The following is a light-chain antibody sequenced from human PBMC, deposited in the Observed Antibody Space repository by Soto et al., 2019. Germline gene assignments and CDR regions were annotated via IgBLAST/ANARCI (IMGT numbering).Light chain of an antibody. CDR2: DAS. CDR3: QQYYNIPWT. CDR1: QSISSW. Sequence: PSTLSASVGDRVTITCRASQSISSWLAWFQQKPGKAPKLLIYDASTLESGVPSRFSGSGSGTEFTLTITSLQAEDVALYYCQQYYNIPWTFGQGTKVDIK. V-gene: IGKV1-5*01. J-gene: IGKJ1*01.